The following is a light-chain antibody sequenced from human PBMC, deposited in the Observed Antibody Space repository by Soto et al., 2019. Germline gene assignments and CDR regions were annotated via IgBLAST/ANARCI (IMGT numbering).Light chain of an antibody. V-gene: IGKV3-20*01. CDR3: RQYGRSLGFA. Sequence: IVLTQSPGTLSLSPGERATLSCRASQSVSTNQLAWYQQKPGQAPSLLLYGASSRATGIADRFSGSGSGTDFTLTISRLETEDFAVYYCRQYGRSLGFAFGGGTKVDIK. CDR1: QSVSTNQ. CDR2: GAS. J-gene: IGKJ4*01.